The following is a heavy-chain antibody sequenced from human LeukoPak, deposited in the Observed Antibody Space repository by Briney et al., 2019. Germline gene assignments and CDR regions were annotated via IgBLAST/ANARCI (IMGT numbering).Heavy chain of an antibody. CDR1: GFTFSSSA. CDR3: AKRLLGYADSTPIDY. CDR2: ISGIGANT. V-gene: IGHV3-23*01. Sequence: GGSLRLSCAASGFTFSSSAMSWVRQAPGKGLEWVSGISGIGANTSYADSVRGRFTISRDNSKNTLYLQMNSLRAEDTAVYYCAKRLLGYADSTPIDYWGQGTLVTVSS. D-gene: IGHD4-17*01. J-gene: IGHJ4*02.